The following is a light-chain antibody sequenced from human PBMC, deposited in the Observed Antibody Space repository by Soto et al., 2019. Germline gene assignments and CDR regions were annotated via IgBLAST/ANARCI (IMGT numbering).Light chain of an antibody. V-gene: IGKV1-5*03. CDR3: QQYNSYPYT. CDR1: QTISSW. J-gene: IGKJ2*01. Sequence: DIQMTQSPSTLSGSVGDRVTITCRASQTISSWLAWYQQKPGKAPKLLIYKASTLKSGVPSRFSGSGSGTEFTLTISSLQPDDFATYYCQQYNSYPYTFGQGTDWRL. CDR2: KAS.